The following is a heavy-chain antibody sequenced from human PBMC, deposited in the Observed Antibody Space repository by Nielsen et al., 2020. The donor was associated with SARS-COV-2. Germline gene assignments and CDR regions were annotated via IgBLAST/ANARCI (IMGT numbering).Heavy chain of an antibody. J-gene: IGHJ4*02. CDR2: ISGSGGST. D-gene: IGHD3/OR15-3a*01. CDR1: GFTFSSYA. V-gene: IGHV3-23*01. Sequence: GGSLRLSCAASGFTFSSYAMSWVRQAPGKGLEWVSAISGSGGSTYYADSVKGRFTISRDNARNSLYLQMDSLRPEDTALYFCTKEGDFWTGYDYWGQGSLVTVSS. CDR3: TKEGDFWTGYDY.